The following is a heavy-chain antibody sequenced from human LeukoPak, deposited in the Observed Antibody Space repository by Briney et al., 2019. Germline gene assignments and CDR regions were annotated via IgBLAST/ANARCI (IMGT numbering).Heavy chain of an antibody. J-gene: IGHJ3*02. D-gene: IGHD6-19*01. CDR1: GFTFSSYA. CDR2: ISYDGSNK. Sequence: GGSLRLSCAASGFTFSSYAMHWVREAPGKGLEWVAGISYDGSNKYYADSVKGRFTISRDNSKNTLYLQMNSLRAEDTAVYYCARTQQYSSGWYPGAFDIWGQGTMVTVSS. V-gene: IGHV3-30-3*01. CDR3: ARTQQYSSGWYPGAFDI.